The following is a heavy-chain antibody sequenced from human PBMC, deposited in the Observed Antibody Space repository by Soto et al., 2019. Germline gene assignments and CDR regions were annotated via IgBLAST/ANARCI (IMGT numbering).Heavy chain of an antibody. CDR2: MKPNSGNT. D-gene: IGHD6-13*01. J-gene: IGHJ3*02. Sequence: ASVKVSCKASGYTFTSYDINWVRQATGQGLEWMGWMKPNSGNTGYAQKFQGRVTMTRNTSISTAYMELSSLRSEDTAVYYCASLYSSSWYLGGGAFDIWGQGTMVTVSS. CDR3: ASLYSSSWYLGGGAFDI. CDR1: GYTFTSYD. V-gene: IGHV1-8*01.